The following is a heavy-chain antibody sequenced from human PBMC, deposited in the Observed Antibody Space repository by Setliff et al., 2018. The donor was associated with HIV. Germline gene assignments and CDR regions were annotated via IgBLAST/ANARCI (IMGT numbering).Heavy chain of an antibody. D-gene: IGHD6-19*01. Sequence: ASVKVSCKASGYTFTDFGITWVRQAPGQGLEWMGWINAGNGDTKYSQRFQGRVTITRDTSASTAYMELSSLRSEDTAMYYCANGYSSGWYLVTAFDIWGQGTMVTVSS. CDR2: INAGNGDT. CDR1: GYTFTDFG. J-gene: IGHJ3*02. CDR3: ANGYSSGWYLVTAFDI. V-gene: IGHV1-3*01.